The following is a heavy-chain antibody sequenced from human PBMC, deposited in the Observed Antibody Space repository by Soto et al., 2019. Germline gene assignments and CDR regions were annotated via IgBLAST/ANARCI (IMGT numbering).Heavy chain of an antibody. CDR1: GGSISSYY. CDR2: IYYSGST. J-gene: IGHJ5*02. CDR3: ARFLGYCSGGSCTNWFDP. Sequence: PSETLSLTCTVSGGSISSYYWSWIRQPPGKGLEWIGYIYYSGSTNYNPSLKSRVTISVDTSKNQFSLKLSSVTAADTAVYYCARFLGYCSGGSCTNWFDPWGQGTLVTVSS. D-gene: IGHD2-15*01. V-gene: IGHV4-59*01.